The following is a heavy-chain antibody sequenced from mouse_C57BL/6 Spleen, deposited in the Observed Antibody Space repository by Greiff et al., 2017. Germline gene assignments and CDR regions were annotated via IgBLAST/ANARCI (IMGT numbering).Heavy chain of an antibody. CDR2: IWRGGST. D-gene: IGHD4-1*01. CDR1: GFSLTSYG. CDR3: AKNKELGFYAMDY. V-gene: IGHV2-5*01. Sequence: QVQLQQSGPGLVQPSQRLSITCTVSGFSLTSYGVHWVRQSPGKGLEWLGVIWRGGSTDYNAAFMSRLSITKDNSKSQVFFKMNSLQADDTAIYYCAKNKELGFYAMDYWGQGTSVTVSS. J-gene: IGHJ4*01.